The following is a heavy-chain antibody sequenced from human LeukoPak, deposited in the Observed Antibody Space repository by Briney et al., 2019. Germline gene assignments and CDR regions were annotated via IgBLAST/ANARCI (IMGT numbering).Heavy chain of an antibody. J-gene: IGHJ4*02. V-gene: IGHV4-30-4*01. CDR3: ARMNIVVVPAATFDY. CDR1: GGSISSGDYY. Sequence: SETLSLTCTVSGGSISSGDYYWSLIRQPPGKGLEWIGYIYYSGSTYYNPSLKSRVTISVDTSKNQFSLKLSSVTAADTAVYYCARMNIVVVPAATFDYWGQGTLVTVSS. CDR2: IYYSGST. D-gene: IGHD2-2*01.